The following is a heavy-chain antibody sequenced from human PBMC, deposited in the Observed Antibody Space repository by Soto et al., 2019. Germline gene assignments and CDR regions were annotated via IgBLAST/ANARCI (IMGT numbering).Heavy chain of an antibody. D-gene: IGHD3-9*01. Sequence: PSETLSLTCTVSGGSISSSSDYWGWIRQPPGKGLEWIGSIYYSGSTYYNSSLKSRVTISVDTSKNQFSLKLSSVTAADTAVYYCARLSRLVLRYFDPTWSFDIWGQGTMVTVSS. J-gene: IGHJ3*02. CDR3: ARLSRLVLRYFDPTWSFDI. CDR1: GGSISSSSDY. CDR2: IYYSGST. V-gene: IGHV4-39*07.